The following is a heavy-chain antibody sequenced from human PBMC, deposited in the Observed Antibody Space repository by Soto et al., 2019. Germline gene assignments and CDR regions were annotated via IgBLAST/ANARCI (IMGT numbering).Heavy chain of an antibody. CDR2: TYYRSKWYN. CDR1: GDSVSSNSAA. D-gene: IGHD3-10*01. CDR3: ARDRDPYYYGSGSYFDY. V-gene: IGHV6-1*01. Sequence: QSQTLSLTCAISGDSVSSNSAAWNWIRQSPSRGLEWLGRTYYRSKWYNDYAVSVKSRITINPDTSKNQFSLQLNSVTPEDTAVYYCARDRDPYYYGSGSYFDYWGQGTLVTVSS. J-gene: IGHJ4*02.